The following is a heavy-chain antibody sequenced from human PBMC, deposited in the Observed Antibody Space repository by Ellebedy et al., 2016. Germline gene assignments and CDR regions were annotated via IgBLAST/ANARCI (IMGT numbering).Heavy chain of an antibody. Sequence: GESLKISCAASGFSFSSYAMSWVRQAPGKGPEWASTITGSGDRTNYADSVKGRFTISRDSSKNTLYLDMDSLRAEDTAIYYCAKCRHINGCLLDYWGQGTLVTDSS. CDR2: ITGSGDRT. CDR1: GFSFSSYA. D-gene: IGHD6-19*01. CDR3: AKCRHINGCLLDY. V-gene: IGHV3-23*01. J-gene: IGHJ4*02.